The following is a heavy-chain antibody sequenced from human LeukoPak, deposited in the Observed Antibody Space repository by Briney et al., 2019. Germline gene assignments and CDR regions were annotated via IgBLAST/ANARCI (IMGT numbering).Heavy chain of an antibody. J-gene: IGHJ4*02. CDR1: GFTFSSYG. CDR2: IRYDGSNK. Sequence: SGGSLRLSCAASGFTFSSYGMHWVRQAPGKGLEWVAFIRYDGSNKYCADSVKGRFTNSRDNSKNTLYLQMNSLRAEDTAVYYCAKDRRRYCSGGSCSFDYWGQGTLVTVSS. D-gene: IGHD2-15*01. V-gene: IGHV3-30*02. CDR3: AKDRRRYCSGGSCSFDY.